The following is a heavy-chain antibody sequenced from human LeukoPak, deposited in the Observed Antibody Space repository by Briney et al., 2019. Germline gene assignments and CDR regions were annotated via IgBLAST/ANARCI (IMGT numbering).Heavy chain of an antibody. J-gene: IGHJ4*02. D-gene: IGHD1-26*01. V-gene: IGHV3-30-3*01. CDR3: ARRGGSYRFDYFDY. Sequence: GGSLRLSCAASGFTFSSYAMHWVRQAPGKGLEWVAVISYDGSNKYYADSVKGRFTISRDNSKNTLYLQMNSLRAEDTAVYYCARRGGSYRFDYFDYWGQGTLVTVSS. CDR1: GFTFSSYA. CDR2: ISYDGSNK.